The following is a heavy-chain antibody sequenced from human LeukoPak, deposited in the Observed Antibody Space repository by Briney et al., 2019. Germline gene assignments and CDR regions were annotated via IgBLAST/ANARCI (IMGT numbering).Heavy chain of an antibody. J-gene: IGHJ3*02. V-gene: IGHV3-66*01. CDR1: GFTVSSNY. CDR2: IYSGGST. D-gene: IGHD3-10*01. CDR3: ARDYYYGSGSPPGDTFDI. Sequence: GGSLRLSCAASGFTVSSNYMSWVRQAPGKGLEWVSVIYSGGSTYYADSVKGRFTISRDNSKNTLYLQMNSLRADDTAIYYCARDYYYGSGSPPGDTFDIWGQGTMVTVSS.